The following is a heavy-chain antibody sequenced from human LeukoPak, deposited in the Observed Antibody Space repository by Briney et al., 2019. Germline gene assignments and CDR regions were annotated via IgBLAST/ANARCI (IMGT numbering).Heavy chain of an antibody. V-gene: IGHV4-4*02. CDR3: ARSAAVTGQFDF. CDR1: GASISSSNW. CDR2: IYHAGST. D-gene: IGHD6-19*01. J-gene: IGHJ4*02. Sequence: SGTLSLTCTVSGASISSSNWWTWVRQPPGEALEWIGEIYHAGSTKYNPSLRSRLTISVDKSKNSFSLSLTSVTAADTAFYYCARSAAVTGQFDFWGPGTLDTVSS.